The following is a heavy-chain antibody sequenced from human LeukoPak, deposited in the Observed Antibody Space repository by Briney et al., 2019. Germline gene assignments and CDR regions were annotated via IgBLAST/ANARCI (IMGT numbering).Heavy chain of an antibody. J-gene: IGHJ4*02. CDR3: AKRVAVTASGGYDY. Sequence: PGGSLRLSCAASGFTFSSYAMSWVRQAPGKGLEWVSTISASGGTFYADSVKGRFTISRDNSKNTLYLQMNSLRAEDTAVYYCAKRVAVTASGGYDYWGQGTLVTVSS. CDR1: GFTFSSYA. D-gene: IGHD2-21*02. V-gene: IGHV3-23*01. CDR2: ISASGGT.